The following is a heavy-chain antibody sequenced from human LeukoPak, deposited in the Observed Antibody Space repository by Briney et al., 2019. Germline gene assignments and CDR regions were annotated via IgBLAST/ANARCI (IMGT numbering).Heavy chain of an antibody. CDR2: IYSGGET. CDR3: VRDYSNFVQGD. J-gene: IGHJ4*02. V-gene: IGHV4-39*02. D-gene: IGHD4-11*01. CDR1: GDSISSSHYY. Sequence: PSETLSLTCTVSGDSISSSHYYWGWIRQSPGKGLEWIGSIYSGGETHYNPSLNSRVTIFLDTSKNRFSLNLISVTATDTAVYYCVRDYSNFVQGDWGQGTLVTVSS.